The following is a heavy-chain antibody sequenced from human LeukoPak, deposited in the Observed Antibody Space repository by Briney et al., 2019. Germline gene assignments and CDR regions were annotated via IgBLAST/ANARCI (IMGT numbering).Heavy chain of an antibody. CDR1: GGSISSYY. CDR3: ARDIVVVPAAIDYFDY. V-gene: IGHV4-59*01. Sequence: SETLSLTCSVSGGSISSYYWSWIRQPPGKGQEWIGYIYYSGSTNYNPSLKSRVTISVDTSKNQFSLKLSSVTAADTAVYYCARDIVVVPAAIDYFDYWGQGTLVTVSS. J-gene: IGHJ4*02. D-gene: IGHD2-2*01. CDR2: IYYSGST.